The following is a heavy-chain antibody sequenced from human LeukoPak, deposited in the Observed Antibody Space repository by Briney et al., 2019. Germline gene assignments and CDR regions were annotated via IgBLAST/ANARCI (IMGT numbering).Heavy chain of an antibody. Sequence: PSETQSLTCTVSGGSISSGDYYWSWIRQPPGKGLEWIGYIYYSGSTYYNPSLKSRVTISVDTSKNQFSLKLSSVTAADTAVYYCARGGGLPHYYYYGMDVWGQGTTVTVSS. CDR1: GGSISSGDYY. CDR3: ARGGGLPHYYYYGMDV. CDR2: IYYSGST. D-gene: IGHD3-16*01. V-gene: IGHV4-30-4*01. J-gene: IGHJ6*02.